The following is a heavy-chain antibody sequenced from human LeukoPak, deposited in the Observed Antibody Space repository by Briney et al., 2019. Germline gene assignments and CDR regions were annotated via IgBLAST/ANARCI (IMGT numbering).Heavy chain of an antibody. CDR3: ARSWLLLRLMDY. CDR2: INHSGST. V-gene: IGHV4-34*01. J-gene: IGHJ4*02. CDR1: GGSFSGYY. D-gene: IGHD3-22*01. Sequence: PSETLSLTCAVYGGSFSGYYWSWIRQPPGKGREWIGEINHSGSTNYNPSLKSRVTISVDTSKNQFSLKLSSVTAADTAVYYCARSWLLLRLMDYWGQGTLVTVSS.